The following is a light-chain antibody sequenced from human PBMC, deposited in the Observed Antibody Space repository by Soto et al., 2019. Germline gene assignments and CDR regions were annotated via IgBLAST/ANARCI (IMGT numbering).Light chain of an antibody. CDR2: AAS. CDR3: QHYYSYPPPT. V-gene: IGKV1-8*01. CDR1: QGISSY. Sequence: AIRMTQSPSSFSASTGDRVTITCRASQGISSYLAWYQQKPGKAPKLLIYAASTLQSGVPSRFSGSGSGTVFTPTLSSLQSEVFAIYYCQHYYSYPPPTFGGGTKVEIK. J-gene: IGKJ4*01.